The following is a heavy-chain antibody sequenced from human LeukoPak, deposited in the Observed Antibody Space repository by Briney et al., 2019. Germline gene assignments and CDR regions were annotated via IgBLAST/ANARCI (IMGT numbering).Heavy chain of an antibody. Sequence: PGGSLRLSCAASGFTFSSYWMSWVRQAPGKGLEWVSGISGSGSSSYYAESVKGRFTISRDNSKNTLYLQMNSLRAEDTAVYYCAKSTRRTLGGDFDYWGQGTLVTVSS. J-gene: IGHJ4*02. D-gene: IGHD1-14*01. CDR3: AKSTRRTLGGDFDY. V-gene: IGHV3-23*01. CDR2: ISGSGSSS. CDR1: GFTFSSYW.